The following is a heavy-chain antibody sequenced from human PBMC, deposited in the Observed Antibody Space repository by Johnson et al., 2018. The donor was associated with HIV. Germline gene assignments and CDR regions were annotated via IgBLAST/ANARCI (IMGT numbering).Heavy chain of an antibody. Sequence: QVQLVESGGGVVQPGRSLRLSCAVSGFTLRSYVMHWVRQAPGKGLEWVAVMSYDGSDKYYADSVKGRCTISIDNSKNTLYLQMNRLRPADPAVDYLAREKSKNTLYLKMNTLRAKDTAGYFCARLKQQVVRVVSDAFDIWGQGTMVTVSS. CDR1: GFTLRSYV. CDR2: MSYDGSDK. CDR3: AREKSKNTLYLKMNTLRAKDTAGYFCARLKQQVVRVVSDAFDI. V-gene: IGHV3-30*04. J-gene: IGHJ3*02. D-gene: IGHD6-13*01.